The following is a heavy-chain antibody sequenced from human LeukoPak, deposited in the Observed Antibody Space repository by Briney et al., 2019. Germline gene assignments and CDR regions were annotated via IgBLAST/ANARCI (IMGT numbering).Heavy chain of an antibody. CDR3: ARDPVSLPYGDAGDW. V-gene: IGHV3-11*01. CDR2: ISSSGSTI. Sequence: GGSLRLSCAASGFTFSDYYMSWIRQAPGKGLEWVSYISSSGSTIYYADSVKGRFTISRDNAKNSLYLQMNSLRAEDTAVYYCARDPVSLPYGDAGDWWGQGTLVTVSS. D-gene: IGHD4-17*01. J-gene: IGHJ4*02. CDR1: GFTFSDYY.